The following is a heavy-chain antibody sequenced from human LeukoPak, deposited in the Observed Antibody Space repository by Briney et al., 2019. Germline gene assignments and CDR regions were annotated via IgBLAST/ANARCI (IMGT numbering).Heavy chain of an antibody. Sequence: GGSLRLSCAVSGFTFRDAAMTWVRQAPGKGLEWVSLISSSGNNAYYADSVKGRFTISRDNSKNTLSLQMNSLRVEDTAIYYCAKDIHLSTWGLGTMVTVS. CDR3: AKDIHLST. CDR2: ISSSGNNA. J-gene: IGHJ3*01. D-gene: IGHD3-16*02. V-gene: IGHV3-23*01. CDR1: GFTFRDAA.